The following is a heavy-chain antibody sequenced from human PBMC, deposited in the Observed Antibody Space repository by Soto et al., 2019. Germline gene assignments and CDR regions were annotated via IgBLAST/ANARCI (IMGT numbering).Heavy chain of an antibody. V-gene: IGHV4-34*01. J-gene: IGHJ5*02. CDR1: GGSFSGYY. CDR3: ARHQNDFWSGSPHGNWFDP. D-gene: IGHD3-3*01. CDR2: INHSGST. Sequence: SETLSLTCAVYGGSFSGYYWSWIRQPPGKGLEWIGEINHSGSTNYNPSLKSRVTISVDTSKNQFSLKLSSVTAADTAVYYCARHQNDFWSGSPHGNWFDPWGQGTLVTVSS.